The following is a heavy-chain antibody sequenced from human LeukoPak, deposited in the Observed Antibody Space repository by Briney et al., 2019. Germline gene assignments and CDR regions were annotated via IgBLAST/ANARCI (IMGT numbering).Heavy chain of an antibody. J-gene: IGHJ4*02. V-gene: IGHV3-48*04. CDR2: ISSSSSTI. Sequence: GGSLRLSCAASGFTFSSYSMNWVRQAPGKGLEWVSYISSSSSTIYYADSVKGRFTISRDNAKNSLYLQLNSLRAEDTAVYYCAREVDSGYDPYYFDYWGQGTLVTVSS. D-gene: IGHD5-12*01. CDR3: AREVDSGYDPYYFDY. CDR1: GFTFSSYS.